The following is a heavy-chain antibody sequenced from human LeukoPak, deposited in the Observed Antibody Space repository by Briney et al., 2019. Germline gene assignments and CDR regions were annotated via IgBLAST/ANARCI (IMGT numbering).Heavy chain of an antibody. CDR1: GGSISSYY. Sequence: SETLSLTCTVSGGSISSYYWNWIRQPPGKGLEWIGFIYYSGTTNYNPSLKSRVTLSVDTSKNQLSLRLSSVTAADTAVYYCAREREGPYGYLDYWGQGTLVAVSS. CDR3: AREREGPYGYLDY. CDR2: IYYSGTT. D-gene: IGHD4-17*01. J-gene: IGHJ4*02. V-gene: IGHV4-59*12.